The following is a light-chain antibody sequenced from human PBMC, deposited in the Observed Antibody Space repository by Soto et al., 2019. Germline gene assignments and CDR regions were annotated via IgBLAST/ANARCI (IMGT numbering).Light chain of an antibody. CDR3: QQYNTFWT. Sequence: EIVLSQSPATLSLSPGERATLSCRASQSVSSYLAWYQQKPGQAPRLLIYDASNRATGIPARFSGSGSGTDFTLTISSLQPDDFATYYFQQYNTFWTFGQGTKVDIK. CDR1: QSVSSY. J-gene: IGKJ1*01. CDR2: DAS. V-gene: IGKV3-11*01.